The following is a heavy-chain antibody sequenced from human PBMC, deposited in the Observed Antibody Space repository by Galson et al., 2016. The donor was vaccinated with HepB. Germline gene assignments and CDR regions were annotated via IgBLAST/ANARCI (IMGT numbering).Heavy chain of an antibody. CDR1: GGSIGNYY. D-gene: IGHD2-15*01. J-gene: IGHJ4*02. CDR2: VYTSGVT. CDR3: AHIAV. Sequence: TLSLTCTVSGGSIGNYYWNWIRQPPGKGLEWIAYVYTSGVTNYNPSLKSRVTVSVDTSKNQSYLRLTSVTAADTAIYYCAHIAVRGQGSLVTVSS. V-gene: IGHV4-59*01.